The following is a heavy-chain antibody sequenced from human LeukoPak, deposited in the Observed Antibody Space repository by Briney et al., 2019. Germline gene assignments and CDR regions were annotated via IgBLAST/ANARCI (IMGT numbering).Heavy chain of an antibody. J-gene: IGHJ3*02. CDR2: ISYIGTT. V-gene: IGHV4-59*11. D-gene: IGHD4-17*01. Sequence: SETLSLTCAVSDDSFSSHYWTWIRQPPGKGLEWIGYISYIGTTNYNPSLKSRVTISIDTSKNQFSLKLSSVTAADTAVYYCTRDLVTVTKGFDIWGQGTMVSVSS. CDR3: TRDLVTVTKGFDI. CDR1: DDSFSSHY.